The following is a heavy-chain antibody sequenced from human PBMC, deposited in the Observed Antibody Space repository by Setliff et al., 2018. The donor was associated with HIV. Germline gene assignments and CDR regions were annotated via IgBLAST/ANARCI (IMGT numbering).Heavy chain of an antibody. CDR2: IYPGNT. J-gene: IGHJ4*02. D-gene: IGHD4-17*01. V-gene: IGHV4-39*01. CDR3: ARHPTVTSFQIDS. CDR1: GGSISSRSPYY. Sequence: PSETLSLTCSVSGGSISSRSPYYWGWIRQPPGKGLEWIGSIYPGNTYYNPSLKSRVTISVDTSKNQFSLKLYSVTAADTAVYYCARHPTVTSFQIDSWGQGTLVTVSS.